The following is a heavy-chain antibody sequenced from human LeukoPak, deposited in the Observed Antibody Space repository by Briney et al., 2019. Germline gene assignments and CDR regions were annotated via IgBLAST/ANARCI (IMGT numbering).Heavy chain of an antibody. CDR1: GFSFSAYL. J-gene: IGHJ4*02. D-gene: IGHD2-15*01. V-gene: IGHV3-7*01. Sequence: GGSLRLSCAASGFSFSAYLMTWVRQAPGTGVEWVANINPAGSETYYVDPVKGRFSISRDNAKNLVYLQMNRLRAEDTAVYHCARFGYVAAVDVWGQGTPVTVSS. CDR2: INPAGSET. CDR3: ARFGYVAAVDV.